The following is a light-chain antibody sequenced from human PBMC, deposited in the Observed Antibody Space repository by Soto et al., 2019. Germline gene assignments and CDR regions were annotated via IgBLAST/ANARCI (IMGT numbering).Light chain of an antibody. Sequence: QAVVTQEPSLTVSPGGTVTLTCGSSTGGVTSGHWPYWIQQKPGLAPRTLIFDTCYKHSWTPGRFSGSIVGGKAALTLSGAQPEDEADYYCFLSQSGDRFFGGGTKLTV. V-gene: IGLV7-46*01. J-gene: IGLJ2*01. CDR1: TGGVTSGHW. CDR3: FLSQSGDRF. CDR2: DTC.